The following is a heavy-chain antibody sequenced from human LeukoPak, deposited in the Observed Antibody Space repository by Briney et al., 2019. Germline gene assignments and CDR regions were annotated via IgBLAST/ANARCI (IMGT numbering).Heavy chain of an antibody. Sequence: PGRSLRLSCAASGFTFSSYWMHWVRQAPGKGLVWVSRINSDGSSTSYADSVKGRFTISRDNAKNTLYLQMNSLRAEDTAVYYCARGEQWELSPFDYWGQGTLVTVSS. D-gene: IGHD1-26*01. V-gene: IGHV3-74*01. CDR3: ARGEQWELSPFDY. CDR1: GFTFSSYW. CDR2: INSDGSST. J-gene: IGHJ4*02.